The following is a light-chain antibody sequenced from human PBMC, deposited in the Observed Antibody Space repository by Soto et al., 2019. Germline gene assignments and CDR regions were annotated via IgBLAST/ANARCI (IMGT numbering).Light chain of an antibody. CDR3: QQYNYWPVT. V-gene: IGKV3-15*01. Sequence: EIVMTQSPATLAVSPGETTRLSCRASQSINSDVAWYQQKLGQTPRLLIHVASTRATGIAARFSGSGSGTEFTLPISGLQSEDFATYYCQQYNYWPVTFGGGTKVEIK. CDR1: QSINSD. J-gene: IGKJ4*01. CDR2: VAS.